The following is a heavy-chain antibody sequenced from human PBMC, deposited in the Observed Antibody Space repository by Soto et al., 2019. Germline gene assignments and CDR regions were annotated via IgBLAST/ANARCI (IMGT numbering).Heavy chain of an antibody. D-gene: IGHD2-2*01. Sequence: QTVGSLRLSCAASGFTFSSYGMHWVRQAPGKGLEWVAVISYDGSNKYYADSVKGRFTISRDNSKNTLYLQMNSLRAEDTAVYYCAKDDPRYCSSTSCSFDYWGQGTLVTVSS. V-gene: IGHV3-30*18. CDR3: AKDDPRYCSSTSCSFDY. CDR1: GFTFSSYG. CDR2: ISYDGSNK. J-gene: IGHJ4*02.